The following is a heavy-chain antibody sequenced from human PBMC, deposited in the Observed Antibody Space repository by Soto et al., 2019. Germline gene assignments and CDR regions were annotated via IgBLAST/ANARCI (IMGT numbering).Heavy chain of an antibody. CDR2: IIPVLNVA. D-gene: IGHD1-26*01. Sequence: QVQLEQSGAEMKRPGSSVTVSCETSGGIFTNYTFSWVRQAPGQGLEWMGWIIPVLNVANYAQKFQGRIAVTADKSTSTAFLELTDLISEDTAIYFCARAPTASSPFDYWGQGTMVTVSS. V-gene: IGHV1-69*02. CDR1: GGIFTNYT. CDR3: ARAPTASSPFDY. J-gene: IGHJ4*02.